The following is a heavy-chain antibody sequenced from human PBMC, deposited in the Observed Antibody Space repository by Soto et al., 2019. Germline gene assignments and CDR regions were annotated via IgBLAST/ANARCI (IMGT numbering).Heavy chain of an antibody. Sequence: GASVKVSCKASGGTFSSYTISWVRQAPGQGLEWMGRIIPILGIANYAQKFQGRVTITADKSTSTAYMELSSLRSEDTAVYYCARDLLERSGWYPEGHQVDPWGQGTLVTVSS. V-gene: IGHV1-69*04. D-gene: IGHD6-19*01. J-gene: IGHJ5*02. CDR2: IIPILGIA. CDR3: ARDLLERSGWYPEGHQVDP. CDR1: GGTFSSYT.